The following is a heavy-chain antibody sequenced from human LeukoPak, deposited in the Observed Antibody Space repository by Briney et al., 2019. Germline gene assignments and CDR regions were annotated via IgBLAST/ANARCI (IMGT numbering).Heavy chain of an antibody. CDR2: IYTSGST. D-gene: IGHD4-23*01. CDR1: GGSISSYY. V-gene: IGHV4-4*07. CDR3: GRDRSTVVGFDY. J-gene: IGHJ4*02. Sequence: SETLSLTCTVSGGSISSYYWSWIRQPAGKGLEWIGRIYTSGSTNYNPSLKSRVTMSVDTSKNQFSLKLSSVTAADTAVHYCGRDRSTVVGFDYWGQGTLVTVSS.